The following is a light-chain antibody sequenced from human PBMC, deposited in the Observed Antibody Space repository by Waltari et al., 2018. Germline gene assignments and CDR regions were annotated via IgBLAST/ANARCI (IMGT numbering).Light chain of an antibody. CDR3: QHYVRLPAT. CDR2: GAS. Sequence: IVLTHSPGTLSSSPGERATLSCRASQSVIRSLAWYQQKPGQAPKLLIYGASTRATGIPDRFTGSGSGTDFSLTISSLEPEDFAIYFCQHYVRLPATFGQGTKVEIK. CDR1: QSVIRS. V-gene: IGKV3-20*01. J-gene: IGKJ1*01.